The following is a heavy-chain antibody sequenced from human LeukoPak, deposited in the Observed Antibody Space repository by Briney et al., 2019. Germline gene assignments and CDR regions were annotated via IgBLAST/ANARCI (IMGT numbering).Heavy chain of an antibody. V-gene: IGHV3-66*02. D-gene: IGHD5-12*01. CDR2: IYSGGST. J-gene: IGHJ3*02. CDR3: ARERDYIVDDAFDI. CDR1: GFTVSSNY. Sequence: PGGSLRLSCAASGFTVSSNYMSWVRQAPGKGLEWVSVIYSGGSTYYADSVKGRFTISRDNSKNTLYLQMNSLRAEDTAVYYCARERDYIVDDAFDIWGQGTMVTVSS.